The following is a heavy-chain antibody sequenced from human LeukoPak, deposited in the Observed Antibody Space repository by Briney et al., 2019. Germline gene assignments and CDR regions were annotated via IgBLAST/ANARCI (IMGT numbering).Heavy chain of an antibody. CDR2: ISYDGGNK. V-gene: IGHV3-30*18. J-gene: IGHJ4*02. CDR1: GFTFSSYG. Sequence: GGSLRLSCAASGFTFSSYGMHWVRQAPGKGLEWVAVISYDGGNKYYADSVKGRFTISRDNSKNTLYLQMNSLRAEDTAVYYCAKFYRGAVAADYWGQGTLVTVSS. D-gene: IGHD6-19*01. CDR3: AKFYRGAVAADY.